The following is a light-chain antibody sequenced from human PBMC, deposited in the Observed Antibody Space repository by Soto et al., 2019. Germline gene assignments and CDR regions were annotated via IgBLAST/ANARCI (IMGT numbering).Light chain of an antibody. CDR2: AIF. J-gene: IGKJ4*01. Sequence: EIEMTQSPASLSASVGERATISCRASQSIGSDLDWYQQKPGQAPRLLIYAIFTLDSGVPSRFSGSGSGTDFTLTISSLQPEDFAAYYCQQYYSRPHTFGGGTKLEIK. CDR1: QSIGSD. CDR3: QQYYSRPHT. V-gene: IGKV1-39*01.